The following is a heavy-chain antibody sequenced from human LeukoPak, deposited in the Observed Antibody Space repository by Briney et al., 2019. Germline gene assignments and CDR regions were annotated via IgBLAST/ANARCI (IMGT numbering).Heavy chain of an antibody. CDR1: GYTFTSYA. D-gene: IGHD2-15*01. J-gene: IGHJ5*02. V-gene: IGHV1-3*01. CDR3: ARLAYCSGGSCYSKGVNH. CDR2: INAGNGNT. Sequence: GASVKVSCKASGYTFTSYAMHWVRQAPGQRLEWMGWINAGNGNTKYSQKFQGRVTITRDTSASTAYMGLSSLRSEDTAVYYCARLAYCSGGSCYSKGVNHWGQGTLVTVSS.